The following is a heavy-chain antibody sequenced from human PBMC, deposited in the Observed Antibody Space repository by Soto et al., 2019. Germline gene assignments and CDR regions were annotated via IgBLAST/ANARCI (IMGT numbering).Heavy chain of an antibody. V-gene: IGHV3-23*01. CDR2: ISGSGGST. Sequence: GGSLRLSCAASGFTFSSYAMSWVRQAPGKGLEWVSAISGSGGSTYYADSVKGRFTTSRDNSKNTLYLQMNSLRAEDTAVYYCAKEGAWGYSRYYYGMDVWGQGTTVTVSS. J-gene: IGHJ6*02. CDR3: AKEGAWGYSRYYYGMDV. CDR1: GFTFSSYA. D-gene: IGHD4-4*01.